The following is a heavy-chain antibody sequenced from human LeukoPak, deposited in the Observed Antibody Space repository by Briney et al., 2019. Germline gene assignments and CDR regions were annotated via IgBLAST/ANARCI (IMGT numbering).Heavy chain of an antibody. D-gene: IGHD3-22*01. CDR3: ARDKKVITSKVWFHR. CDR2: FSSYNVNT. V-gene: IGHV1-18*01. Sequence: ASVKVCCKASGYTFTSYGISWVGQARGQGREWMGWFSSYNVNTNYSQKLQGRVTMTPDTSTNTAYLELASLRSDDTAVYYCARDKKVITSKVWFHRWGQGTLVTVSS. J-gene: IGHJ5*02. CDR1: GYTFTSYG.